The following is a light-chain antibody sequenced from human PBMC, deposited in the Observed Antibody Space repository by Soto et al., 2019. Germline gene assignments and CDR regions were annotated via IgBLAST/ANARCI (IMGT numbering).Light chain of an antibody. Sequence: QSALTQPASVSGSPGQSITISCTGTSSDVGGYNYVSWYQQHPGKAPKLIIYEVSNRPSGVSNRFSGSKSGNTASLTISGLQAEDESDYYCSSYTSSSTLVVFGGGTKGTVL. CDR2: EVS. CDR3: SSYTSSSTLVV. J-gene: IGLJ3*02. V-gene: IGLV2-14*01. CDR1: SSDVGGYNY.